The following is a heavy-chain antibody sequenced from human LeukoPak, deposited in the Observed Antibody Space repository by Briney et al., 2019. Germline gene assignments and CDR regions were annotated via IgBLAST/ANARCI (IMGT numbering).Heavy chain of an antibody. CDR1: GYIFTSCT. CDR3: ARDRTADRMFDY. J-gene: IGHJ4*02. Sequence: ASVNVSCTASGYIFTSCTMHWVRQAPGQRLEWMGRINAGNGNTKYSQNFQGRVTITRDTSASTAYMELSSLRSEDTAVYYCARDRTADRMFDYWGQGTLVTVSS. CDR2: INAGNGNT. V-gene: IGHV1-3*01. D-gene: IGHD6-6*01.